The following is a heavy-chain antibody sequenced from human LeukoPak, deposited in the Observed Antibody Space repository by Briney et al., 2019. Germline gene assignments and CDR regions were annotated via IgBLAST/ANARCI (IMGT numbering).Heavy chain of an antibody. CDR1: GDSFTNGDYY. V-gene: IGHV4-30-4*01. D-gene: IGHD2-15*01. J-gene: IGHJ4*02. CDR2: IYHSGST. CDR3: ARGVRGRKWYYFDP. Sequence: SETLSLTCSVSGDSFTNGDYYWTWIRQSPGEGLEWLGYIYHSGSTLYNPSLESRLFLSVDTSKNQFSLTLTSVTAADSAVFYCARGVRGRKWYYFDPWGRGTLVTVSS.